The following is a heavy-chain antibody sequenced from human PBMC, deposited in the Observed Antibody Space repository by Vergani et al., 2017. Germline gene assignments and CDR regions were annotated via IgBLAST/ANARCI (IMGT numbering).Heavy chain of an antibody. CDR2: ISGSGGST. V-gene: IGHV3-23*04. Sequence: EVQLVESGGGLVQPGRSLRLSCTASGFTFSSYAMSWVRQAPGKGLEWVSAISGSGGSTYYADSVKGRFTISRDNSKNTLYLQMNSLRAEDTAVYYCATDRGDYARFDYWGQGTLVTVSS. J-gene: IGHJ4*02. CDR1: GFTFSSYA. D-gene: IGHD4-17*01. CDR3: ATDRGDYARFDY.